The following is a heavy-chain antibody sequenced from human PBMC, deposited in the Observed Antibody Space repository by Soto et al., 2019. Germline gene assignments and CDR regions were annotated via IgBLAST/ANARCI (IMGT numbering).Heavy chain of an antibody. V-gene: IGHV3-48*02. CDR2: ISSSSSTI. CDR1: GFTFSSYS. Sequence: EVQLVESGGGLVQPGGSLRLSCAASGFTFSSYSMNWVRQAPGKGLEWVSYISSSSSTIYYADSVKGRFTISRDNAKNSLYLQMNSLRDEDTAVYYCARSRIAAIEVFGAFDIWGQGTMVTVSS. J-gene: IGHJ3*02. CDR3: ARSRIAAIEVFGAFDI. D-gene: IGHD6-13*01.